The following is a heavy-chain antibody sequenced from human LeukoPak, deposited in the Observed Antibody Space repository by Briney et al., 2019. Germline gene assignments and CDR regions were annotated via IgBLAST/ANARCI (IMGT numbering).Heavy chain of an antibody. Sequence: PSETLSLTCTVSGGSISSSSYYWGWIRQPPGKGLEWIGSIYYSGSTYYNPSLKSRVTISVDTSKNQFSLKLSSVTAADTAVYYCARAAPYYDSSPIVPYYFDYWGQGTLVTVSS. CDR3: ARAAPYYDSSPIVPYYFDY. CDR2: IYYSGST. V-gene: IGHV4-39*07. D-gene: IGHD3-22*01. CDR1: GGSISSSSYY. J-gene: IGHJ4*02.